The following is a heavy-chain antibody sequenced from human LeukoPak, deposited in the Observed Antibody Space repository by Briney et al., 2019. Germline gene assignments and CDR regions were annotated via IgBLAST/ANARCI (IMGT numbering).Heavy chain of an antibody. CDR2: IHYSGST. J-gene: IGHJ4*02. CDR3: ARGARLYYYDSSGYDN. V-gene: IGHV4-59*01. Sequence: SETLSLTCTVSGGSISSYYWSWIRQPPGKGLEWIGYIHYSGSTNYNPSLKSRVTISVDTSKNQFSLKLSSVTAADTAVYYCARGARLYYYDSSGYDNWGQGTLVTVSS. CDR1: GGSISSYY. D-gene: IGHD3-22*01.